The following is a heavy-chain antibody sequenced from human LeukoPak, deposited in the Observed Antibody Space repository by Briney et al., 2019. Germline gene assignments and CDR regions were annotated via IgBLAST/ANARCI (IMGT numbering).Heavy chain of an antibody. CDR2: IYSGGST. Sequence: SGGSLRLSCAASGFTVSSNCMSWVRQAPGKGLEWVSVIYSGGSTYYADSVKGRFTISRDNSKNTLYLQMNSLRAEDTAVYYCARDGRGSYLYWGQGTLVTVSS. V-gene: IGHV3-66*01. J-gene: IGHJ4*02. D-gene: IGHD1-26*01. CDR3: ARDGRGSYLY. CDR1: GFTVSSNC.